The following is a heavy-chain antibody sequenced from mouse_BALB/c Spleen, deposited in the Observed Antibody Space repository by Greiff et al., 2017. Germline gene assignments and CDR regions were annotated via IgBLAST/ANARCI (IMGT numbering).Heavy chain of an antibody. CDR3: ARDRYFDV. J-gene: IGHJ1*01. CDR2: IRNKANGYTT. CDR1: GFTFTDYY. Sequence: DVHLVESGGGLVQPGGSLRLSCATSGFTFTDYYMSWVRQPPGKALEWLGFIRNKANGYTTEYSASVKGRFTISRDNSQSILYLQMNTLRAEDSATYYCARDRYFDVWGAGTTVTVSS. V-gene: IGHV7-3*02.